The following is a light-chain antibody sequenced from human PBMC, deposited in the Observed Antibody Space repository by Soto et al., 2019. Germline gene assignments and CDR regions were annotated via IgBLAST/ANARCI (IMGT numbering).Light chain of an antibody. CDR1: RSDVGSYNL. V-gene: IGLV2-23*02. CDR2: EVS. Sequence: QSVLNQPASVSGSPGQSITISCTGTRSDVGSYNLVSWYQQHPGKAPKRMIYEVSKRPSGVSNRFSGSKSGNTASLTISGLQAEDEADYYCCSYAGSSTFFCVLGTGTKVTVL. CDR3: CSYAGSSTFFCV. J-gene: IGLJ1*01.